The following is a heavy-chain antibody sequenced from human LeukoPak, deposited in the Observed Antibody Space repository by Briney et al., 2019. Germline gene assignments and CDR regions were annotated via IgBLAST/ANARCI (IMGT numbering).Heavy chain of an antibody. D-gene: IGHD3-10*01. J-gene: IGHJ4*02. CDR2: ISAYNGNT. CDR1: GYTFTSYG. CDR3: ARDKWGSGSPYFDY. Sequence: ASVKVSCKASGYTFTSYGISWVRQAPGQGLEWMGWISAYNGNTNYAQKLQGRVTMTTDTSTSTAYMELRSLRSDDTAVYYCARDKWGSGSPYFDYWGQGTLVTVSS. V-gene: IGHV1-18*01.